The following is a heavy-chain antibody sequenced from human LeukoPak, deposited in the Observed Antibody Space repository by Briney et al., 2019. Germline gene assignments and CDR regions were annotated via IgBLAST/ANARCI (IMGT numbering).Heavy chain of an antibody. J-gene: IGHJ1*01. CDR2: IIPILGIA. D-gene: IGHD4-17*01. CDR3: ARGMDYGDYAGNFQH. CDR1: GGTFSSYA. Sequence: ASVKVSFKASGGTFSSYAIRWVRQAPGQGLEWMGRIIPILGIANYAQKFQGRVTITVDKSTSTAYMELSSLRSEDTAVYYCARGMDYGDYAGNFQHWGQGTLVTVSS. V-gene: IGHV1-69*04.